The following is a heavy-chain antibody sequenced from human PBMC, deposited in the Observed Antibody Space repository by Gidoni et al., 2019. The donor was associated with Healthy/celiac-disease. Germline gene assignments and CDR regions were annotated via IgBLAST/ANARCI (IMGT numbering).Heavy chain of an antibody. CDR2: ISSSSSYI. D-gene: IGHD6-13*01. V-gene: IGHV3-21*01. J-gene: IGHJ4*02. Sequence: EVQLVESGGGLVKPGGSLSLSCAASGFTFSSYSLNWVRQAPGKGLEWVSSISSSSSYIYYADSVKGRFTISRDNAKNSLYLQMNSLRAEDTAVYYCAREKVRRVGKVAAAGPPDYWGQGTLVTVSS. CDR1: GFTFSSYS. CDR3: AREKVRRVGKVAAAGPPDY.